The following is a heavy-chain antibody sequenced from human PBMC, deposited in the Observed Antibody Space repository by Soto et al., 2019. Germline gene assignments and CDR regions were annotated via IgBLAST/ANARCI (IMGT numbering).Heavy chain of an antibody. D-gene: IGHD3-3*01. J-gene: IGHJ3*02. CDR3: ASSSTYYDFWRGYPDAFAI. CDR2: IKQDGSEK. Sequence: GVSMRLSWTASGFTCRDFGGRWVSKAKGKGLEWVANIKQDGSEKYYVDSVKGRFTISRDNAKNSLYLQMNSLRAEDTAVYYCASSSTYYDFWRGYPDAFAIWRNGTMVTVSS. CDR1: GFTCRDFG. V-gene: IGHV3-7*01.